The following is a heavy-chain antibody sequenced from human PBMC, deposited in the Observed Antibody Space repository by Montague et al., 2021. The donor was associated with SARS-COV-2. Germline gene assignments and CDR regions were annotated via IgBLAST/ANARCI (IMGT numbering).Heavy chain of an antibody. CDR3: ARGGGRRQYSYYCGMDV. V-gene: IGHV4-59*01. CDR1: GGSMINNY. CDR2: IYYTGST. Sequence: SETLSLTCSVSGGSMINNYWSWIRQPPGKGLEWMGYIYYTGSTDYNPSLESRATLSIDTSKNEFSLKLTSVTAADTAVYYCARGGGRRQYSYYCGMDVWGQGTTVTVSS. J-gene: IGHJ6*02. D-gene: IGHD5-12*01.